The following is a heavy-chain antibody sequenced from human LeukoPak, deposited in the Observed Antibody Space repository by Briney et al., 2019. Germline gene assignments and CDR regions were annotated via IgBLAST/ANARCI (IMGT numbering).Heavy chain of an antibody. CDR3: ARPIVGATIYDAFDI. D-gene: IGHD1-26*01. CDR1: GYSFTSYW. Sequence: GESLKISCKGSGYSFTSYWIGWMRQMPGKGLEWMGIIYPGDSDTRYSPSFQGQVTISADKSISTAYLQWSSLKASDTAMYYCARPIVGATIYDAFDIWGQGTMVTVSS. J-gene: IGHJ3*02. CDR2: IYPGDSDT. V-gene: IGHV5-51*01.